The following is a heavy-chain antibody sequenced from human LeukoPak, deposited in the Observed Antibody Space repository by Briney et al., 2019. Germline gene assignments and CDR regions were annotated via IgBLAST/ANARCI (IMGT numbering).Heavy chain of an antibody. CDR2: ISGSGGST. CDR1: GFTFSSYA. CDR3: AKTRGISISGVVPLCDY. Sequence: GGSLRLSCVGSGFTFSSYAMSWVRQAPGKGLEWVSAISGSGGSTYYADSVKGRFTISRDNSKNTLYLQMNSLRAEDTAVYYCAKTRGISISGVVPLCDYWGQGTLVTVSS. D-gene: IGHD3-3*01. J-gene: IGHJ4*02. V-gene: IGHV3-23*01.